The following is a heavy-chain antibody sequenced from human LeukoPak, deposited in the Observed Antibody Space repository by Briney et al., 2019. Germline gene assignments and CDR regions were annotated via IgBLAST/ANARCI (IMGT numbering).Heavy chain of an antibody. CDR1: GYTFTDYY. J-gene: IGHJ4*02. CDR2: INPNNGGT. V-gene: IGHV1-2*02. CDR3: VRDVYTYVQFDY. Sequence: ASVKVSCKASGYTFTDYYFHWVRQAPGQGLEWMGWINPNNGGTNYAQKFQGRVTMTRDTSISTAYMELSSLRSDDTAVYYCVRDVYTYVQFDYWGQGTLVTVSS. D-gene: IGHD5/OR15-5a*01.